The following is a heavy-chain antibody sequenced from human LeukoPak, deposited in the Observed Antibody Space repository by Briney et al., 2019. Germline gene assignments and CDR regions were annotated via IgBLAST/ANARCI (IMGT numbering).Heavy chain of an antibody. J-gene: IGHJ4*02. V-gene: IGHV4-4*07. CDR1: GGSISSYY. CDR3: ATHGGNCSSTSCYSWAFDY. CDR2: IYTSGST. D-gene: IGHD2-2*01. Sequence: SETLSLTCTVSGGSISSYYWSWIRQPAGKGLEWIGRIYTSGSTNYNPSLKSRVTMSVDTSKNQFSLKLSSVTAADTAVYYCATHGGNCSSTSCYSWAFDYWGQGTLVTVSS.